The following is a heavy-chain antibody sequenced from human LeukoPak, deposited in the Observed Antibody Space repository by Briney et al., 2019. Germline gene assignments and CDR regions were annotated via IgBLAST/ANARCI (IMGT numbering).Heavy chain of an antibody. D-gene: IGHD2-2*01. V-gene: IGHV1-24*01. Sequence: ASVKVSCKVSGYTLTELSMHWVRQAPGKGLEWMGGFDPEDGETIYAQKFQGRVTMTEDTSTDTAYMELSSLRSEDTAVYYCATATRDCSSTSCLWFDAWGQGTLVTVSS. CDR3: ATATRDCSSTSCLWFDA. CDR2: FDPEDGET. CDR1: GYTLTELS. J-gene: IGHJ5*02.